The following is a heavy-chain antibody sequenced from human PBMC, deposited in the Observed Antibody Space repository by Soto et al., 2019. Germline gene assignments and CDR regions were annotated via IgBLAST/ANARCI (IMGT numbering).Heavy chain of an antibody. J-gene: IGHJ4*02. CDR3: ARGGDYDYVWGSYRYPGGYFDY. Sequence: GGSLRLSCAASGFTFSSYGMHWVRQAPGRGLEWMAAISHDGSNEHYEDSVKGRFTISRDNAKNSLYLQMNSLRAEDTAVYYCARGGDYDYVWGSYRYPGGYFDYWGQGT. D-gene: IGHD3-16*02. CDR2: ISHDGSNE. V-gene: IGHV3-30*03. CDR1: GFTFSSYG.